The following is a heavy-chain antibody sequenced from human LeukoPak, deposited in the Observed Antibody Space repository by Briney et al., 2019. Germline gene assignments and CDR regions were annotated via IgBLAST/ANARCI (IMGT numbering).Heavy chain of an antibody. CDR1: GFTFSSYG. CDR3: TTYRWSSFDY. CDR2: IWYDGSNK. V-gene: IGHV3-33*01. D-gene: IGHD1-26*01. J-gene: IGHJ4*02. Sequence: GGSLRLSCAASGFTFSSYGMHWVRQAPGKGLEWVAVIWYDGSNKYYADSVKGRFTISRDNSKNTLYLQMNSLRAEDTAVYYCTTYRWSSFDYWGQGTLVTVSS.